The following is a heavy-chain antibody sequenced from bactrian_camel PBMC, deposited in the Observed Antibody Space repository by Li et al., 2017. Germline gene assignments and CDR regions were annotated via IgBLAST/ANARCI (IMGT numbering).Heavy chain of an antibody. Sequence: VQLVESGGGLVQPGGSLRLSCAASGFTFSSYEMSWVRQAPGKGLEWVSAIYAGDRAYYADSVKGRFTISRDNAKNTVYLQMDSLKSGDTALYYCATDRQGDFPQRRNGYWGQGTQVTVS. CDR1: GFTFSSYE. CDR2: IYAGDRA. V-gene: IGHV3S10*01. J-gene: IGHJ6*01. CDR3: ATDRQGDFPQRRNGY. D-gene: IGHD4*01.